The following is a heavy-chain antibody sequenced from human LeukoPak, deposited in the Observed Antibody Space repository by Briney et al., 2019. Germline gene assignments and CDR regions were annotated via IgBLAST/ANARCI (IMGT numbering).Heavy chain of an antibody. CDR1: GYTFTTNG. Sequence: ASVKVSCKASGYTFTTNGVSWMRQAPGQGLEWMGWIYPYNGDTNSAQNLQGRVTMTTDTSTSTAYMELRTLTSDDTAVYYCARNAPGIDAFDIWGQGTMVTVSS. CDR2: IYPYNGDT. CDR3: ARNAPGIDAFDI. J-gene: IGHJ3*02. V-gene: IGHV1-18*01. D-gene: IGHD1-1*01.